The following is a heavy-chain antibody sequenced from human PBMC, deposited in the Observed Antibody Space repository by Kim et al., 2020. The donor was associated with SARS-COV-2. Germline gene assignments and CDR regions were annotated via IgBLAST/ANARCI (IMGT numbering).Heavy chain of an antibody. Sequence: SETLSLTCTVSGGSISSYYWSWIRQPPGKGLEWIGYIYYSGSTNYNPSLKSRVTISVDTSKNQFSLKLSSVTAADTAVYYCARLPWIYYDSSGYPYWGQGTRVTVSS. J-gene: IGHJ4*02. D-gene: IGHD3-22*01. CDR1: GGSISSYY. V-gene: IGHV4-59*08. CDR3: ARLPWIYYDSSGYPY. CDR2: IYYSGST.